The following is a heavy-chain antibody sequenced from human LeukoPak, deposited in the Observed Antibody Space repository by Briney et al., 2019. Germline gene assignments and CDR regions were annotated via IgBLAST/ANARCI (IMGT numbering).Heavy chain of an antibody. CDR1: GYTFTSYV. Sequence: ASVKVSCKASGYTFTSYVIIWVRQAPGQGLEWMGWINAYNGNTNHAQKIQGRVTMPTDTSTSTAYMALRSLRSDDTAVYYCARSCAHIVGATTDCAFDIWGQGTMVTVSS. V-gene: IGHV1-18*01. J-gene: IGHJ3*02. D-gene: IGHD1-26*01. CDR2: INAYNGNT. CDR3: ARSCAHIVGATTDCAFDI.